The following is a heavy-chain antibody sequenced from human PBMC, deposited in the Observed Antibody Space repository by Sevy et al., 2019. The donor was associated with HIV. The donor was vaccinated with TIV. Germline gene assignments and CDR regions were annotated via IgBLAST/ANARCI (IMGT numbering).Heavy chain of an antibody. Sequence: GGSLRLSCAASGFTFDSYAMSWVRQVPGMGLEWVSSISGSGYSTYYADSVKGRFIISRDSSKNMVFLQMDSLRVEDSAVYFCAKDRVTVFGVVVTFDSWGQRTLVTVSS. J-gene: IGHJ4*02. CDR1: GFTFDSYA. D-gene: IGHD3-3*01. V-gene: IGHV3-23*01. CDR2: ISGSGYST. CDR3: AKDRVTVFGVVVTFDS.